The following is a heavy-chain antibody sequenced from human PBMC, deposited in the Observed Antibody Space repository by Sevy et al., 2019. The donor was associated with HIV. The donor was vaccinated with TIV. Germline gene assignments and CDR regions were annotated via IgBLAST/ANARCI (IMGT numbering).Heavy chain of an antibody. CDR1: GDSVSSGSYF. CDR3: ARGSRGYSYG. J-gene: IGHJ4*02. CDR2: ISYSGST. Sequence: SETLSLTFTVSGDSVSSGSYFWSWIRQPPGKGLEWIGYISYSGSTNYNPSLKSRVTISVDTSKKQFSLKLTSVTAADTAVYFCARGSRGYSYGWGQGTLVTVSS. D-gene: IGHD5-18*01. V-gene: IGHV4-61*01.